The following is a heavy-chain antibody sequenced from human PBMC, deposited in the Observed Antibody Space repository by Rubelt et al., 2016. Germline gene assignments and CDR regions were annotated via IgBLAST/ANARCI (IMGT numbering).Heavy chain of an antibody. D-gene: IGHD3-10*01. CDR3: ARHGAGSSPVKI. V-gene: IGHV4-34*01. CDR2: IYHSGST. CDR1: GGSFSGYN. J-gene: IGHJ3*02. Sequence: QVHLQQWGAGLLKPSETLSLTCAVYGGSFSGYNWSWIRQPPGKGLEWIGEIYHSGSTNYNPSLKSRVTISVDKSKNQFSRKLSSVTAADTAVYYCARHGAGSSPVKIWGQGTMVTVSS.